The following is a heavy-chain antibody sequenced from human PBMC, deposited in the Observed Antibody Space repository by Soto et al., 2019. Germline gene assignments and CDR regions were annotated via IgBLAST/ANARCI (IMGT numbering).Heavy chain of an antibody. Sequence: ASVKVSCKASGGTFSGYTISWVRQAPGQGLEWMGWISGYNGDTNYAQKFQDRVSMTIDTSTGTAYMELRSLTSDDTAIYYCAKNGQPPYYYYGLDVWGQGTKVTVSS. D-gene: IGHD2-8*01. CDR2: ISGYNGDT. CDR3: AKNGQPPYYYYGLDV. CDR1: GGTFSGYT. V-gene: IGHV1-18*01. J-gene: IGHJ6*02.